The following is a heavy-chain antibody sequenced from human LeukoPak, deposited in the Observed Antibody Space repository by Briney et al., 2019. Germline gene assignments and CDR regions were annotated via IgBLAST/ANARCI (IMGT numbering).Heavy chain of an antibody. D-gene: IGHD5/OR15-5a*01. CDR3: ARRRYSVYDFDY. J-gene: IGHJ4*02. CDR1: GFGFSAYG. CDR2: IWSDGSNK. Sequence: QAGRSPRPSPAASGFGFSAYGMHSVRQAPGNGVEWVAVIWSDGSNKYYADSVKGRFTISRDNSKNTLYLQMNSLGAEDTAVYYCARRRYSVYDFDYWGQGTLVTVSS. V-gene: IGHV3-33*01.